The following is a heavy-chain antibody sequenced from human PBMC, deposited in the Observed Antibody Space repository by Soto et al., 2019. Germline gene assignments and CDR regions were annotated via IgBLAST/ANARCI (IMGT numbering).Heavy chain of an antibody. CDR1: GYSFTSYW. CDR3: ASPLSVASGWLFDY. D-gene: IGHD6-19*01. Sequence: PGESLKISCKGSGYSFTSYWISWVRQMPGKGLEWMGRIDPSDSCTNYSPSFQGHVTISADKSISTAYLQWSSLKASDTAMYYCASPLSVASGWLFDYWGQGTLVTVSS. V-gene: IGHV5-10-1*01. J-gene: IGHJ4*02. CDR2: IDPSDSCT.